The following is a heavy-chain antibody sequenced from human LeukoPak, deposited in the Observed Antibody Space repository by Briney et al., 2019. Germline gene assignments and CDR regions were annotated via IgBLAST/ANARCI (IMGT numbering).Heavy chain of an antibody. Sequence: SETLSLTCTVSGGSISSGGYYWSWIRQHPGKGLEWIGYIYYSGSTYYNPSLKSRVTISVDASKNQFSLKLSSVTAADTAVYYCASSYGSGSYYNGGPIYWGQGTLVTVSS. D-gene: IGHD3-10*01. J-gene: IGHJ4*02. CDR2: IYYSGST. CDR3: ASSYGSGSYYNGGPIY. V-gene: IGHV4-31*03. CDR1: GGSISSGGYY.